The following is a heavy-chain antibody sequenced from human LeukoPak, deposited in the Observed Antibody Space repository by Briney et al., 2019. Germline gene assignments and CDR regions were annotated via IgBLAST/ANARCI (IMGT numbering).Heavy chain of an antibody. CDR3: AREPVNCSGGSCYSDAFDI. D-gene: IGHD2-15*01. J-gene: IGHJ3*02. CDR2: INHSGST. CDR1: GGSFSGYY. Sequence: SETLSLTCAVYGGSFSGYYWSWIRQPPGKGLGWIGEINHSGSTNYNPSLKSRVPISVDTSKNQFSLKLSSVTAADTAVYYCAREPVNCSGGSCYSDAFDIWGQGTMVTVSS. V-gene: IGHV4-34*01.